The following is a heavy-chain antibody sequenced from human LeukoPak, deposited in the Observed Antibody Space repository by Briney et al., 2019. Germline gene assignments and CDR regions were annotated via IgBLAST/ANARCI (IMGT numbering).Heavy chain of an antibody. CDR2: INPNSGGT. V-gene: IGHV1-2*02. CDR1: GYTFTGYY. Sequence: ASVKVSCKASGYTFTGYYMHWVRQAPGQGLEWMGWINPNSGGTNYAQKFQGRVTMTRDTSISTAYMELSRLRSDDTAVYYCARGQNLTGYDTRHYWGQGTLVTVSS. D-gene: IGHD3-22*01. J-gene: IGHJ4*02. CDR3: ARGQNLTGYDTRHY.